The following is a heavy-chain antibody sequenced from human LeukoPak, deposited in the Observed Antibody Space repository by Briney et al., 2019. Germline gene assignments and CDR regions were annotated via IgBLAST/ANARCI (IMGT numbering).Heavy chain of an antibody. J-gene: IGHJ4*02. Sequence: GGSLRLSCAASGFTFSSYGMHWVRQAPGKGLEWVAVISYDGSNKYYADSVKGRFTISRDNSKNTLYLQMNSLGAEDTAVYYCARGLGGFDYWGQGTLVTVSS. CDR3: ARGLGGFDY. V-gene: IGHV3-30*03. CDR1: GFTFSSYG. CDR2: ISYDGSNK.